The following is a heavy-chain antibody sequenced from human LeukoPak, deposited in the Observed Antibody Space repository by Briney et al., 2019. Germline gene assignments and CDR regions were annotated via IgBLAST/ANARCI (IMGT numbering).Heavy chain of an antibody. D-gene: IGHD2/OR15-2a*01. Sequence: GGSLRLSCAASGFTFSSYSMNWVRQAPGKGLEWGSYISGSSSTIYYADSVKGRLTISRDNSKDTLFLQMNSLRAEDTAVYYCAREGPRGNSQFDYWGQGTLVTVSS. CDR1: GFTFSSYS. CDR2: ISGSSSTI. CDR3: AREGPRGNSQFDY. V-gene: IGHV3-48*01. J-gene: IGHJ4*02.